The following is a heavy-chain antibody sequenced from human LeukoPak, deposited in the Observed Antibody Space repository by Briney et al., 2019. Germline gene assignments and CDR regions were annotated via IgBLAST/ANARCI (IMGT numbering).Heavy chain of an antibody. J-gene: IGHJ4*02. CDR1: VVTFIDYD. CDR2: ISGLSTHI. Sequence: GGSLRLSCSASVVTFIDYDMNWVRQAPGKGLEWVSSISGLSTHIYYGDSVKGRFSISRDNDKHSVYLQTNTPADTAVYYLVCGRAFPPLRTSSAGDLWGQGILVTVSS. D-gene: IGHD1-26*01. CDR3: VCGRAFPPLRTSSAGDL. V-gene: IGHV3-21*04.